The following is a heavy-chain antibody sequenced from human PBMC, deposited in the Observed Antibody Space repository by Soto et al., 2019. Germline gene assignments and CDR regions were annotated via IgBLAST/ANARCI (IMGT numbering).Heavy chain of an antibody. V-gene: IGHV3-74*01. Sequence: VGDLRLCCAASGFTFTNYWMHWVRQAPGKGLVWVSRISSDGTSTTYADSVKGRFTISRDNAKNTLYLQVNSLRAEDTAVYYCARDLRTYEYGMDLWGQGTTVPVSS. CDR2: ISSDGTST. J-gene: IGHJ6*02. CDR3: ARDLRTYEYGMDL. CDR1: GFTFTNYW. D-gene: IGHD4-17*01.